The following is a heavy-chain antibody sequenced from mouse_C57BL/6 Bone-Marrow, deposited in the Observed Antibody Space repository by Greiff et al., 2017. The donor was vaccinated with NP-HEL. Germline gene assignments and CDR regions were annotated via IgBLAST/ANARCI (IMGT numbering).Heavy chain of an antibody. CDR3: ARRNYGSTPMDY. Sequence: VKLMESGPELVKPGASVKISCTASGYAFSSSWMNWVKQRPGKGLEWIGRIYPGDGDTNYNGKFKGKATLTADKSSSTAYMQLSSLTSEDSAVYFCARRNYGSTPMDYWGQGTSVTVSS. CDR2: IYPGDGDT. V-gene: IGHV1-82*01. D-gene: IGHD1-1*01. CDR1: GYAFSSSW. J-gene: IGHJ4*01.